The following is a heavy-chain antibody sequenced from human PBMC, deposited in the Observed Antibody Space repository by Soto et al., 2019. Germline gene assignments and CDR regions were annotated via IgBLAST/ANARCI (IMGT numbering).Heavy chain of an antibody. CDR3: ALACEYDFWKDFDY. J-gene: IGHJ4*02. D-gene: IGHD3-3*01. CDR1: GFSFSSYA. V-gene: IGHV3-33*08. CDR2: IWYDGSNK. Sequence: GGSLRLSCAASGFSFSSYAMSWFRQAPGKGLEWVAVIWYDGSNKYYADSVKGRFTISRDNSKNTLYLQMNSLRAEDTAVYYCALACEYDFWKDFDYWGQGTLVTVSS.